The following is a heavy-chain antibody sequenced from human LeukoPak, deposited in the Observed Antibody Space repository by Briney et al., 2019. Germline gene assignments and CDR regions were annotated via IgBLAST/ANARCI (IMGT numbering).Heavy chain of an antibody. CDR3: AKSPITMVRGPLWGFDY. V-gene: IGHV3-23*01. D-gene: IGHD3-10*01. CDR2: ISGSGGST. CDR1: GFTFSSYG. J-gene: IGHJ4*02. Sequence: PGGSLRLSCAASGFTFSSYGMSWVRQAPGKGLEWVSAISGSGGSTYYADSVKGRFTISRDNSKNTLYLQMNSLRAEDTAVYYCAKSPITMVRGPLWGFDYWGQGTLVTVSS.